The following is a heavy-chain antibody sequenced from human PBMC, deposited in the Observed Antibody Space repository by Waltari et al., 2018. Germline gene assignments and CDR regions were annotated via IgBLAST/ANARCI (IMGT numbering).Heavy chain of an antibody. CDR3: ATYIGASVGTASFDV. D-gene: IGHD5-12*01. V-gene: IGHV4-39*01. CDR1: GGSITSARHY. J-gene: IGHJ3*01. Sequence: QLQLQESGPGLVKPSEPVSLTCSVSGGSITSARHYWGWIRPPPGQGLEWIGTMSYSGTTYNSPSLHSRVTISRDTSKNQLSLKWDSVTASDTAVYYCATYIGASVGTASFDVWGQGTMVTVSS. CDR2: MSYSGTT.